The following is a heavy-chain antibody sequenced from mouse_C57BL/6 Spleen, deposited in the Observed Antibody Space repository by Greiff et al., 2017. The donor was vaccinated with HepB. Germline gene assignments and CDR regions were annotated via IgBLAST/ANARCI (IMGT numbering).Heavy chain of an antibody. D-gene: IGHD2-4*01. Sequence: QVQLQQPGAELVMPGASVKLSCKASGYTFTSYWMHWVKQRPGQGLEWIGEIDPSDSYTNYNQKFKGKSTLTVDKSSSPAYMQLSSLTSEDSAVYYCASNLITKAWFAYWGQGTLVTVSA. J-gene: IGHJ3*01. V-gene: IGHV1-69*01. CDR1: GYTFTSYW. CDR2: IDPSDSYT. CDR3: ASNLITKAWFAY.